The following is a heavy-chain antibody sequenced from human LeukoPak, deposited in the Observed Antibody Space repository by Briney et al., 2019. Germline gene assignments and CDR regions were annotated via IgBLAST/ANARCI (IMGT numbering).Heavy chain of an antibody. J-gene: IGHJ4*02. CDR2: ISGSSGTI. Sequence: GGSLRLSCAASGFTFSTYSMIWVRQAPGKGLEWVSYISGSSGTIYYADSVKDRFTISRDNAKNSLSLQMNSLRAEDTAIYYCAKKVGLVSAPLYYFDVWGQGTLVTVSS. V-gene: IGHV3-48*01. D-gene: IGHD5/OR15-5a*01. CDR3: AKKVGLVSAPLYYFDV. CDR1: GFTFSTYS.